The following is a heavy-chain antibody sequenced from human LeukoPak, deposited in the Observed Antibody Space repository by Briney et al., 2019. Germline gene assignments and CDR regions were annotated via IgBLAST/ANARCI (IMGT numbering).Heavy chain of an antibody. CDR1: GGPIASSDW. CDR3: ARSSPAIGVGL. J-gene: IGHJ4*02. CDR2: IQEDGSGK. V-gene: IGHV3-7*03. Sequence: ETLSLTCAVSGGPIASSDWWSWVRQAAGKGLEWVANIQEDGSGKYYVDSVRGRFTISRDNAKNSLYLQMSSLRVEDTAVYYCARSSPAIGVGLWGQGTLVTVSS. D-gene: IGHD3-3*01.